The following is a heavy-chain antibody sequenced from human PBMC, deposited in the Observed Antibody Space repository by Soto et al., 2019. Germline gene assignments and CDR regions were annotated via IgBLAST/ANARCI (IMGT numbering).Heavy chain of an antibody. J-gene: IGHJ6*03. Sequence: EVQLVESGGGLVQPGGSLKLYCAASGFTFSGSAMHWVRQASGKGLEWVGRIRSKGNNYAAAYGASLKGRFTISRDDSKNTAYLQMNSLNTEDTAVYYCSRQASDFWSGKPQYYMDVWGKGTTVIVSS. D-gene: IGHD3-3*01. CDR1: GFTFSGSA. V-gene: IGHV3-73*01. CDR3: SRQASDFWSGKPQYYMDV. CDR2: IRSKGNNYAA.